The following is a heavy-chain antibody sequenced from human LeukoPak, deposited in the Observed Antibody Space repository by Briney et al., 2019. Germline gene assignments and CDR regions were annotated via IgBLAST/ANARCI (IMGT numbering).Heavy chain of an antibody. CDR1: GYTFTGYY. Sequence: WASVKVSCKASGYTFTGYYMHWVRQAPGQGLEWMGWINPNSYGTNYAQKFQGRVTMTRDTSISTAYMELSRLRSDDTAVYYCGRGGRVTTVVTLLDYWGQGTLVTVSS. V-gene: IGHV1-2*02. CDR2: INPNSYGT. J-gene: IGHJ4*02. CDR3: GRGGRVTTVVTLLDY. D-gene: IGHD4-23*01.